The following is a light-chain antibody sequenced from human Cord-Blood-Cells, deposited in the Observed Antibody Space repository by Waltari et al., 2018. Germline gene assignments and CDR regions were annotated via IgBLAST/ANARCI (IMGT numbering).Light chain of an antibody. J-gene: IGKJ4*01. CDR3: QQYYSTPLT. CDR1: PSVLYSSNNKTY. Sequence: DIVMTQSPDSLAVSLGERAPINCKSSPSVLYSSNNKTYLAWYPQKPGQPPKLLIYWASTRESGVPDRFSGSGSGTDFTLTISSLQAEDVAVYYCQQYYSTPLTFGGGTKVEIK. V-gene: IGKV4-1*01. CDR2: WAS.